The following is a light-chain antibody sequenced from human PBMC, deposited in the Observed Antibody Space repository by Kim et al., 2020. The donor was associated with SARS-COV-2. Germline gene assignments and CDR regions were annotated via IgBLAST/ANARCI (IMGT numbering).Light chain of an antibody. Sequence: EIVLTQSPGTLCLSPGEGATLSCRASQSVSRSSLAWYQQKLGQAPRLLIYDASRGATGIPDRISGSGSGTDFTLTISRLEPEDFAVYYCQQYGSSPYTFGQGTKLEI. J-gene: IGKJ2*01. V-gene: IGKV3-20*01. CDR1: QSVSRSS. CDR3: QQYGSSPYT. CDR2: DAS.